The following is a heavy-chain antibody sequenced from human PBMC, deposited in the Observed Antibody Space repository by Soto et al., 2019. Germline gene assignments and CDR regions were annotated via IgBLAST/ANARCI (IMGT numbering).Heavy chain of an antibody. CDR2: IIPIFGTA. J-gene: IGHJ4*02. V-gene: IGHV1-69*13. CDR3: ARILYDSSGYYFPG. D-gene: IGHD3-22*01. CDR1: GGTFSTYA. Sequence: SVKVSCKASGGTFSTYAINWVRQAPGQGREWMGGIIPIFGTANYAQKFQGRVTITADESTSTAYMELSSLRSEDTAVYYCARILYDSSGYYFPGWGQGTLVTVSS.